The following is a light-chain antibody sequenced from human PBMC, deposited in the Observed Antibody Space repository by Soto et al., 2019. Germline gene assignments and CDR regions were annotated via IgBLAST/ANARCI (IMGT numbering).Light chain of an antibody. CDR1: QSVSSY. J-gene: IGKJ4*01. Sequence: EIVLTQSPATLSLSPGESATLSCRASQSVSSYLAWYQQKPGQAPRLLIHDASNRATGIPARFSGSGSGTDFTLTSSSLEPEDFAVYYCQQRSNWPPALTFGGGTKVEIK. CDR3: QQRSNWPPALT. V-gene: IGKV3-11*01. CDR2: DAS.